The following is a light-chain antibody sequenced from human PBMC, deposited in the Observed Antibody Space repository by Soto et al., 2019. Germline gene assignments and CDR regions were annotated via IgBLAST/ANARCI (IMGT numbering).Light chain of an antibody. V-gene: IGKV1-9*01. CDR2: AAS. CDR1: QGLSSD. Sequence: DLQLTQSPSFLSASVADRVTITCRASQGLSSDLAWYQQKPGKAPKLLIYAASTLQSGVPSRFSGSGSGTEFTLTISSLQPEDFATYYCQQLNSYPITFGQGTRLEIK. CDR3: QQLNSYPIT. J-gene: IGKJ5*01.